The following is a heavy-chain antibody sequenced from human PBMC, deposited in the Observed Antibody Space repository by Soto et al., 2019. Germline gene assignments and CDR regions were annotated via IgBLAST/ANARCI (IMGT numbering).Heavy chain of an antibody. CDR1: GAYISSGYYS. CDR3: AIEYTTHYLPGSH. V-gene: IGHV4-61*01. D-gene: IGHD1-1*01. CDR2: LYYSRTT. J-gene: IGHJ1*01. Sequence: PSETLSLTCTVSGAYISSGYYSWSWLRQPPGKGLEWIGYLYYSRTTNYNPSLKNRPSFSRDTSKHQFSLKLNSVTAADTAAEIYAIEYTTHYLPGSHWG.